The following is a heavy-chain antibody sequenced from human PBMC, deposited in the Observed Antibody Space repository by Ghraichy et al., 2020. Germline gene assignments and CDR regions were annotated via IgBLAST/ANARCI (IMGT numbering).Heavy chain of an antibody. V-gene: IGHV3-48*03. CDR2: ISSSGSTI. CDR1: GFTFSSYE. J-gene: IGHJ6*02. Sequence: GGSLRLSCAASGFTFSSYEMNWVRQAPGKGLEWVSYISSSGSTIYYADSVKGRFTISRDNAKNSLYLQMNRLRAEDTAVYYCARDQDTVTSYREVYYYYGMDVWGQGTTVTVSS. D-gene: IGHD4-11*01. CDR3: ARDQDTVTSYREVYYYYGMDV.